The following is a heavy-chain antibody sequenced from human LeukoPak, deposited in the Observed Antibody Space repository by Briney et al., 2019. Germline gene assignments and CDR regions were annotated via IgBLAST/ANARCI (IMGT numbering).Heavy chain of an antibody. CDR1: GGTFSSYA. D-gene: IGHD4-23*01. Sequence: SVKVSCNASGGTFSSYAISWVRQAPGQGLEWMGRIIPILGIANYAQKFQGRVTITADKSTSTAYMELSSLRSEDTAVYYCARVKSYGGNSDYYYGMDVWGQGTTVTVSS. CDR3: ARVKSYGGNSDYYYGMDV. J-gene: IGHJ6*02. CDR2: IIPILGIA. V-gene: IGHV1-69*04.